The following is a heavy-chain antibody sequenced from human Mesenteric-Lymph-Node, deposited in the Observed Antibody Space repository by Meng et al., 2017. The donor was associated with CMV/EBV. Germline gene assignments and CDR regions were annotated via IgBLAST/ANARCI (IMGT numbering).Heavy chain of an antibody. Sequence: GGSLRLSCAASGFTFSSYEMNWVRQAPGKGLEWVSGLSGEGSTKYYADSVKGRFTISRDNAKNSLYLQMNSLRAEDTAVYYCAREVEVVIAMGPHEDYYGMDVWGQGTTVTVSS. CDR2: LSGEGSTK. CDR1: GFTFSSYE. D-gene: IGHD2-21*01. V-gene: IGHV3-48*03. J-gene: IGHJ6*02. CDR3: AREVEVVIAMGPHEDYYGMDV.